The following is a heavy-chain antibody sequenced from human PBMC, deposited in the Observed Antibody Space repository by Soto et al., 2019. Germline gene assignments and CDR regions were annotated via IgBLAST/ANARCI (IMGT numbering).Heavy chain of an antibody. J-gene: IGHJ6*02. CDR2: ISGYNGNT. CDR1: GYTFTNYG. CDR3: AREGQAPYYYDGMDV. Sequence: QVQVVQSGDEVKKPGASVKVSCKASGYTFTNYGFSWVRQAPGQGLEWMGWISGYNGNTKYAEKFQGRVTTTTDTSTSTAHMELRSRRSDETAVYYCAREGQAPYYYDGMDVWGQGTAVTVSS. V-gene: IGHV1-18*01.